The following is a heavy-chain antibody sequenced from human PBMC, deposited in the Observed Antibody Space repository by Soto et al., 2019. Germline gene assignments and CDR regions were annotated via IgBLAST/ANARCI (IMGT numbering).Heavy chain of an antibody. CDR3: AREPYYDYGMDV. J-gene: IGHJ6*02. CDR2: MNPNSGNT. CDR1: GYTFTSYD. Sequence: ASVKVSCKASGYTFTSYDINWVRQATGQGLKWMGWMNPNSGNTGYAQKFQGRVTMTRNTSISTAYMELSSLRSEDTAVYYCAREPYYDYGMDVWGQGTTVTVSS. V-gene: IGHV1-8*01.